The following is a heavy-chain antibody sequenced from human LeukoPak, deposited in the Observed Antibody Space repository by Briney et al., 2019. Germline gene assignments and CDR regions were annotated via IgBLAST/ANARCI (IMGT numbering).Heavy chain of an antibody. Sequence: GGSLRLSCAASGFTFSSYWMSWVCQAPGKGLEWVANIKQDGSEKYYVDSVKGRFTISRDNAKNSLYLQMNSLRAEDTAVYYCARARRYGSGSSFDYWGQGTLVTVSS. J-gene: IGHJ4*02. CDR2: IKQDGSEK. D-gene: IGHD3-10*01. V-gene: IGHV3-7*01. CDR1: GFTFSSYW. CDR3: ARARRYGSGSSFDY.